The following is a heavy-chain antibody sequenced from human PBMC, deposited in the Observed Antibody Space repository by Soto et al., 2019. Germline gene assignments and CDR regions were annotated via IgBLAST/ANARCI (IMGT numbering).Heavy chain of an antibody. V-gene: IGHV3-30*18. CDR3: AKEKASPYDFWSGYHY. Sequence: GGSLRLSCAASGFTFSSYGMHWVRQAPGKGLEWVAVISYDGSNKYYADSVKGRFTISRDNSKNTLYLQMTSLRAEGTAVYYCAKEKASPYDFWSGYHYWGQGTLVTVSS. CDR2: ISYDGSNK. D-gene: IGHD3-3*01. CDR1: GFTFSSYG. J-gene: IGHJ4*02.